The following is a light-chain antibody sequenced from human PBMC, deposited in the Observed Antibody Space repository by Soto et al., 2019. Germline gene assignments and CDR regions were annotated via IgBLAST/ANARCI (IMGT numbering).Light chain of an antibody. V-gene: IGKV3-20*01. Sequence: EIVLTQSPGTLSLSPGERATLSCRASETVTNNFLVWYQQKPGQPPRLLITSASVRATGVPDRFSGSGSGTDFTLTDSRVEPEDFAVYYCQQCSHLPLSFGGGTKVDIK. J-gene: IGKJ4*01. CDR3: QQCSHLPLS. CDR1: ETVTNNF. CDR2: SAS.